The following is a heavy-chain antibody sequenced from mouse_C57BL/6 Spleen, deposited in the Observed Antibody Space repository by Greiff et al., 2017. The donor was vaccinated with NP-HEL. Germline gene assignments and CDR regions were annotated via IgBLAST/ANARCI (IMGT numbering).Heavy chain of an antibody. CDR3: ARPHPSYAMDY. Sequence: EVQVVESGGGLVQPGGSLSLSCAASGFTFTDYYMSWVRQPPGKALEWLGFIRNKANGYTTEYSASVKGRFTISRDNSQSILYLQMNALRAEDSATYYCARPHPSYAMDYWGQGTSVTVSS. CDR1: GFTFTDYY. V-gene: IGHV7-3*01. J-gene: IGHJ4*01. CDR2: IRNKANGYTT.